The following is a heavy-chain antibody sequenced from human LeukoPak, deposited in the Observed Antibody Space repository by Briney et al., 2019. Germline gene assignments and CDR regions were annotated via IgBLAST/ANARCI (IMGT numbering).Heavy chain of an antibody. CDR1: GGSFSGYY. CDR2: INHSGST. CDR3: ALRRRGYYGY. D-gene: IGHD3-22*01. V-gene: IGHV4-34*01. J-gene: IGHJ4*02. Sequence: TSETLSLTCAVYGGSFSGYYWSWIRQPPGKGLEWIGEINHSGSTNYNPSLKSRVTISVDTSKNQFSLKLSSVTAADTAVYYCALRRRGYYGYWGQGTLVTVSS.